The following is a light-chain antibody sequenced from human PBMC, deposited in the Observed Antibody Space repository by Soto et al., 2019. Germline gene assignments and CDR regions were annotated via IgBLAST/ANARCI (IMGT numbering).Light chain of an antibody. CDR1: QSVSSK. J-gene: IGKJ1*01. CDR2: AAS. Sequence: EIVMTLSRATLSVSTGERSTLSCRASQSVSSKSAWYQQKPGQPPRLLIYAASTRATGIPARFSGSGSGTEFTLTISSLQSEDFAVYYCQQYNNWPWTFGQGSIVDVK. V-gene: IGKV3-15*01. CDR3: QQYNNWPWT.